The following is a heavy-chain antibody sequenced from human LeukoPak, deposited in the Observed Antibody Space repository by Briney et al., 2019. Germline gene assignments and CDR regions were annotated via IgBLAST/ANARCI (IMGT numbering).Heavy chain of an antibody. Sequence: GRSLRLSCAASGFTFSSYGMHWVRQAPGKGLEWVASMKPDGSESWYVDSVKGRFTISRDNSKNLLYLQLTSLRAEDTALYYCARDRGRNSFDYWGQGTLVSVSS. V-gene: IGHV3-7*01. CDR1: GFTFSSYG. J-gene: IGHJ4*02. CDR2: MKPDGSES. D-gene: IGHD1-14*01. CDR3: ARDRGRNSFDY.